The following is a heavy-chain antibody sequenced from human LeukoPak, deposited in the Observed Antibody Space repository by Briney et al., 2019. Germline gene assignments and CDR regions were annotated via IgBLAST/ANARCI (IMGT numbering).Heavy chain of an antibody. CDR1: GFTFSSYS. CDR3: ARVSGSAGLALFDY. V-gene: IGHV3-48*01. Sequence: GVSLRLSCAASGFTFSSYSMNWVRQAPGKGLEWVSNISSSSSTLYYADSVKGRFTISRDNAKNSLYLQMNSLRAEDTAVYYCARVSGSAGLALFDYWGQGTLVTVSS. D-gene: IGHD2-15*01. CDR2: ISSSSSTL. J-gene: IGHJ4*02.